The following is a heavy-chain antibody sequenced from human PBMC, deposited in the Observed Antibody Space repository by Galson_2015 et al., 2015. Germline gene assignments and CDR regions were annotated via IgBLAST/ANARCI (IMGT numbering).Heavy chain of an antibody. CDR1: GFTFSSYW. Sequence: SLRLSCAASGFTFSSYWMSWVRQAPGKGLEWVANIKQDGSEKYYVDSVKGRFTISRDNAKNSLYLQMNSLRAEDTAVYYCAREGRYDYDSSGYYYWAYYFDYWGQGTLVTVSS. V-gene: IGHV3-7*03. CDR3: AREGRYDYDSSGYYYWAYYFDY. D-gene: IGHD3-22*01. J-gene: IGHJ4*02. CDR2: IKQDGSEK.